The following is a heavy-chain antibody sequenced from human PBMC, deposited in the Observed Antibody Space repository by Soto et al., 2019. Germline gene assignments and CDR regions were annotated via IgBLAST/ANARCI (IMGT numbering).Heavy chain of an antibody. CDR3: ARLPNDYGDYYYGMDV. J-gene: IGHJ6*02. D-gene: IGHD4-17*01. Sequence: GEALKISCEGSGYNVTSYWIGWVRQMPGKGLEWMGIIYPGDSDTRYSPSFQGQVTISADKSISTAYLQWSSLKASDTAMYYCARLPNDYGDYYYGMDVWGQGTTVTVSS. CDR2: IYPGDSDT. CDR1: GYNVTSYW. V-gene: IGHV5-51*01.